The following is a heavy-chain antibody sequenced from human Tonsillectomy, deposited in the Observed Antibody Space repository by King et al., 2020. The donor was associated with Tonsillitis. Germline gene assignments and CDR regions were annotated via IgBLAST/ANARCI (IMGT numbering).Heavy chain of an antibody. J-gene: IGHJ3*02. D-gene: IGHD2-15*01. Sequence: VQLVESGGGLVKPGGSLRLSCAGSGFNFITYSMNWVRQAPGKGLEWVSSINRDSTYIYYADSVKGRFTISRDNAKNSLFLQMNSLRAEDTAVYYCARAYCSGGACYQRYDGFHIWGQGTMVTVSS. CDR2: INRDSTYI. CDR3: ARAYCSGGACYQRYDGFHI. CDR1: GFNFITYS. V-gene: IGHV3-21*01.